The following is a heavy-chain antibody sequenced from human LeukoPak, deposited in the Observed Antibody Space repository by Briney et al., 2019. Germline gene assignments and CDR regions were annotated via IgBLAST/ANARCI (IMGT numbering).Heavy chain of an antibody. CDR1: GFTFSSYW. V-gene: IGHV3-74*01. Sequence: GGSLRLSCAASGFTFSSYWMHWVRQAPGKGLVWVSRINPDGSTTNYADSVKGRFTISRDNAKNTLYLQMNSLRAEDTAVYYCAKDVRGGCSGGNCNDWGQGTLVTVSS. CDR3: AKDVRGGCSGGNCND. CDR2: INPDGSTT. D-gene: IGHD2-15*01. J-gene: IGHJ4*02.